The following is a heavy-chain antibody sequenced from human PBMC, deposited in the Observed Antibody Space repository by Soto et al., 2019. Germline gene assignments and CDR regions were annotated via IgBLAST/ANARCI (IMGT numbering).Heavy chain of an antibody. CDR3: ARLPSRHWVHY. D-gene: IGHD3-16*01. CDR2: LYYNVGT. V-gene: IGHV4-39*01. J-gene: IGHJ4*02. CDR1: GSSISSSGYY. Sequence: SETLSLTYTVSGSSISSSGYYWGWIRQPPGRGLEWIGSLYYNVGTYYNPSLKSRVTISADTSANQFSLMVNSVTAADTAIYYCARLPSRHWVHYWGQGTLVTVSS.